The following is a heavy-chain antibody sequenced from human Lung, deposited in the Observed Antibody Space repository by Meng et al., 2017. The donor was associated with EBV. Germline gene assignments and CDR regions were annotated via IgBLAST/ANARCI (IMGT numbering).Heavy chain of an antibody. Sequence: QGQLVESGGGGVQPGRSLRLSCAASGFIFIGYGFHWVRQAPGKGPEWVAIIPSDASHNKYYADSVKGRFTISRDNSKNTLYLQMNSLKIEDTAVYYCAKDLSGRFDPWGQGTLVTVSS. CDR2: IPSDASHNK. V-gene: IGHV3-30*18. J-gene: IGHJ5*02. CDR1: GFIFIGYG. CDR3: AKDLSGRFDP. D-gene: IGHD1-14*01.